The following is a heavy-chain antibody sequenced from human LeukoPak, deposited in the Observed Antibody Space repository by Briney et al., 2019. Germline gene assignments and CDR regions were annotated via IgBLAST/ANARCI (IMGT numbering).Heavy chain of an antibody. CDR2: TDYDGSDR. CDR3: AKDLPDRYSLEY. D-gene: IGHD2-15*01. CDR1: GFTFRNYA. V-gene: IGHV3-30*02. J-gene: IGHJ4*02. Sequence: GGSLRLSCAASGFTFRNYAMYWVRQAPGKGLEWVAFTDYDGSDRCYADSVKGRFTVSRDNPKNTLYLQMNSLRTEDTAVYYCAKDLPDRYSLEYWGQGTMVTVPS.